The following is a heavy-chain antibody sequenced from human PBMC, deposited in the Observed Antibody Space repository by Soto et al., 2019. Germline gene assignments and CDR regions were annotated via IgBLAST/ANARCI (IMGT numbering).Heavy chain of an antibody. CDR3: ARESGGATATLDYYYFYMDV. V-gene: IGHV1-2*04. Sequence: QVQLVQSGAELKKPGASVTVSCRSSGDTFNDYCIHWVRQAPGQGLEWMGWINPNNGVTKYAQKFQGWVSMTRDTSSRTVYMQLSRLRSDYTAVYYCARESGGATATLDYYYFYMDVWGTGTTVTVSS. J-gene: IGHJ6*03. D-gene: IGHD5-12*01. CDR1: GDTFNDYC. CDR2: INPNNGVT.